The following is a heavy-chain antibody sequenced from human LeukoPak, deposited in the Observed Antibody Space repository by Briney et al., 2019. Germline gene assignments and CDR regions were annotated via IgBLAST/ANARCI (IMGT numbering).Heavy chain of an antibody. CDR2: MNPNSGNT. CDR3: ARSGGSSWYLSAHYYYGMDV. CDR1: GYTFTSYD. V-gene: IGHV1-8*01. D-gene: IGHD6-13*01. Sequence: ASVKVSCKASGYTFTSYDINWVRQATGQGLEWMGWMNPNSGNTGYAQKFQGRVTMTRNTSISTAYMELSSLRSEDTAVYYCARSGGSSWYLSAHYYYGMDVWGQGTTVNVSS. J-gene: IGHJ6*02.